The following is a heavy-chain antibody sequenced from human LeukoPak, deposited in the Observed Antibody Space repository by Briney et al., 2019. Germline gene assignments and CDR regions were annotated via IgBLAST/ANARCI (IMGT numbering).Heavy chain of an antibody. CDR2: IYYSGST. CDR1: GGSISSYY. J-gene: IGHJ5*02. Sequence: SETLSLTCTVSGGSISSYYWSWIRQPAGKGLEWIGYIYYSGSTNYNPSLKSRVTISVDTSKNQFSLKLSPVTAADTAVYYCARVSVDIVATTHYNWFDPWGQGTLVTVSS. V-gene: IGHV4-59*08. D-gene: IGHD5-12*01. CDR3: ARVSVDIVATTHYNWFDP.